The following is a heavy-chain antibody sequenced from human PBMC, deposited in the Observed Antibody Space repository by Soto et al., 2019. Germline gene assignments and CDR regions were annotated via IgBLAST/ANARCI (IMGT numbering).Heavy chain of an antibody. J-gene: IGHJ4*02. CDR2: IIPIFNST. CDR3: AREGRGRKAGYNGLVSLGY. Sequence: QVQLVQSGAEVKTPGSSLKVSCKVSGSRFSNFVISWVRQAPGHGLEWLGRIIPIFNSTKYAQKFQGRVTITADKSTSTASLELNSLSSDDTALYYCAREGRGRKAGYNGLVSLGYWGQGTLVTVSS. D-gene: IGHD5-12*01. V-gene: IGHV1-69*06. CDR1: GSRFSNFV.